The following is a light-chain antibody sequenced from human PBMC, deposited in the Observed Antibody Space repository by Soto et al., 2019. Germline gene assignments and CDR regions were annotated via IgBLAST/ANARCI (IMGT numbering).Light chain of an antibody. Sequence: EIVMTQSPATLSVSPGERATLSCRASQTVNSNLAWYQKKPGQAPRLLIYGASTRAPGIPARFSGSGSGTAFTLTISSLQTEDFAVYYCQQYNNWPPLTFGGGTKVEIK. CDR3: QQYNNWPPLT. CDR2: GAS. V-gene: IGKV3D-15*01. CDR1: QTVNSN. J-gene: IGKJ4*01.